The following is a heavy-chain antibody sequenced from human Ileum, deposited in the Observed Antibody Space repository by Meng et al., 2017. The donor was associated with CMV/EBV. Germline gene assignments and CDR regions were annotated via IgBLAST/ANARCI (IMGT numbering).Heavy chain of an antibody. Sequence: SETLSLTCTVSGGSISSGHYSWTWIRQPPGKGLEWIGYIYDSGSTYYKSSLTSRAAISVDTSKNHFSLKLSSVTAADTAVYYCARLYTRYFDYWGQGTRVTVSS. V-gene: IGHV4-30-4*01. CDR2: IYDSGST. J-gene: IGHJ4*02. CDR3: ARLYTRYFDY. D-gene: IGHD1-14*01. CDR1: GGSISSGHYS.